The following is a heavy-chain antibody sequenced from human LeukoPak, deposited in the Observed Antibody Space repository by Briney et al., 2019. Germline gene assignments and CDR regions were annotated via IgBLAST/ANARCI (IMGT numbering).Heavy chain of an antibody. CDR1: GGTFSSYA. V-gene: IGHV1-69*06. CDR3: AAAYYDFWSAEGDWFDP. J-gene: IGHJ5*02. D-gene: IGHD3-3*01. CDR2: IIPIFGTA. Sequence: ASVKVSFKASGGTFSSYAISWVRQAPGQGLEWMGRIIPIFGTANYAQKFQGRVTITADKSTSTAYMELSSLRSEDTAVYYCAAAYYDFWSAEGDWFDPWGQGTLVTVSS.